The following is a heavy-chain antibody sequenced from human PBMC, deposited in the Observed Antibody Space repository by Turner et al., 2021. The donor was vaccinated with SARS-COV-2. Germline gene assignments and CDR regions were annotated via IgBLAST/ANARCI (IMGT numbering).Heavy chain of an antibody. V-gene: IGHV3-30*19. CDR1: GFTFSSYG. Sequence: QVQLVESGGGVVQPGRSLRLSCAASGFTFSSYGMHWVRQAPGKGLEWVAVIWYDGSNKYYADSVKGRFTISRDNSKNTLYLQMNSLRAEDTAVYYCARDSSLGGSGWPIDYWGQGTLLTVSS. D-gene: IGHD6-19*01. J-gene: IGHJ4*02. CDR3: ARDSSLGGSGWPIDY. CDR2: IWYDGSNK.